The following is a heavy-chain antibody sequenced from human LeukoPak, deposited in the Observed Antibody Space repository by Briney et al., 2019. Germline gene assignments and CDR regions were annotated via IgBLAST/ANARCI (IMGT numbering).Heavy chain of an antibody. V-gene: IGHV3-21*01. J-gene: IGHJ4*02. CDR3: ARDLPPWELLTEFDY. CDR2: ISSSSSDI. D-gene: IGHD1-26*01. Sequence: KAGGSLRLSCAASGFTFSSYRMHWVRQAPGNRPPRAPSISSSSSDIYYGDSVKGRFTISRDNAKNSLYLQMNSLRAEDTAVYYCARDLPPWELLTEFDYWGQGTLVTVSS. CDR1: GFTFSSYR.